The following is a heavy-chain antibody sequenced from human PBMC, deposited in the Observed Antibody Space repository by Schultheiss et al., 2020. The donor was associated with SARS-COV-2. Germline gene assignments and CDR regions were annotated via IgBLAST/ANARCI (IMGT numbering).Heavy chain of an antibody. V-gene: IGHV3-33*06. J-gene: IGHJ6*02. CDR1: GFTFSSYW. Sequence: GGSLRLSCAASGFTFSSYWMSWVRQAPGKGLEWVAVIWYDGSNKYYADSVKGRFTISRDNSKNTLYLQMNSLRAEDTAVYYCAKDRYSSSSLSPYYYYYGMDVWGQGTTVTVSS. CDR3: AKDRYSSSSLSPYYYYYGMDV. CDR2: IWYDGSNK. D-gene: IGHD6-6*01.